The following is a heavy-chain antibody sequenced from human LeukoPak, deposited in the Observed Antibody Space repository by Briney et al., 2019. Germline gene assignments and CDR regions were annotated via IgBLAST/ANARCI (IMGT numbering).Heavy chain of an antibody. D-gene: IGHD3-10*01. V-gene: IGHV4-34*01. CDR3: ARLGFGESRDY. CDR1: GGSFSGYY. CDR2: INHSGST. Sequence: PSETLSLTCAVYGGSFSGYYWSWIRQPPGKGLEWIGEINHSGSTNYNPSLKSQVTISVDTSKNQFSLKLSSVTAADTAVYYCARLGFGESRDYWGQGTLVTVSS. J-gene: IGHJ4*02.